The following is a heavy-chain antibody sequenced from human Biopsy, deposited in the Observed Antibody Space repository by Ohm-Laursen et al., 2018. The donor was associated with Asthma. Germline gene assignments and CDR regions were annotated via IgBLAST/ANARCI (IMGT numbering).Heavy chain of an antibody. V-gene: IGHV4-39*01. CDR3: VRGSSSWHHGPFHYYYGLDV. J-gene: IGHJ6*02. D-gene: IGHD6-13*01. CDR2: IYYSGTT. Sequence: SDTLSLTCSLSSGSGGYMRSGNYYWGWIRQPPGKGPEWIGSIYYSGTTFYNPSLECRVTVSANTSKNHVSLKLTSVTAADTAVYYCVRGSSSWHHGPFHYYYGLDVWGQGTTATVSS. CDR1: SGSGGYMRSGNYY.